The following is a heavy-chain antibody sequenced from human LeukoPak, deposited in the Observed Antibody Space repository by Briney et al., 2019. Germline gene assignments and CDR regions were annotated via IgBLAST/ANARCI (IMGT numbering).Heavy chain of an antibody. CDR3: ARHSTYYDFWSGYYNWNYFDY. CDR1: GYSFTSYW. V-gene: IGHV5-51*01. J-gene: IGHJ4*02. Sequence: GESLKISCKGSGYSFTSYWIGWVPQMPGKGLEWMGIIYPGDSDTRYSPSFQGQVTISADKSISTAYLQWSSLKASDTAMYYCARHSTYYDFWSGYYNWNYFDYWGQGTLVTVSS. CDR2: IYPGDSDT. D-gene: IGHD3-3*01.